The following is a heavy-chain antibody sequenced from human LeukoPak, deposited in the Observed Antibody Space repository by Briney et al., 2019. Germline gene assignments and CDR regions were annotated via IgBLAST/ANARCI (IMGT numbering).Heavy chain of an antibody. CDR1: GGTLSSYA. CDR3: ASDRYYDSSGYYLVFGAFDI. CDR2: IIPIFGTA. Sequence: ASVKVSCKASGGTLSSYAISWVRQAPGQGLEWMGRIIPIFGTANYAQKFQGRVTITTDESTSTAYMELSSLRSEDTAVYYCASDRYYDSSGYYLVFGAFDIWGQGTMVTVSS. J-gene: IGHJ3*02. D-gene: IGHD3-22*01. V-gene: IGHV1-69*05.